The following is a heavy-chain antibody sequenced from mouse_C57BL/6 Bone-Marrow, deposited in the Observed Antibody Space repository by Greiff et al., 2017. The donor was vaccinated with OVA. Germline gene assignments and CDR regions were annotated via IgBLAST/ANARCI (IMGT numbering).Heavy chain of an antibody. Sequence: DVKLVESGGGLVKPGGSLKLSCAASGFTFSSYAMSWVRQTPEKRLEWVATISDGGSYTYYPDNVKGRFTISRDNAKNNLYLQMSHLKSEDTAMYYCARDPRSPLAYWGQGTLVTVSA. D-gene: IGHD2-10*02. J-gene: IGHJ3*01. CDR1: GFTFSSYA. CDR2: ISDGGSYT. CDR3: ARDPRSPLAY. V-gene: IGHV5-4*01.